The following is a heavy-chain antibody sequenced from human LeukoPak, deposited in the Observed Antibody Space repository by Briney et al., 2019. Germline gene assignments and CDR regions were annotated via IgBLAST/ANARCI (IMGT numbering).Heavy chain of an antibody. J-gene: IGHJ4*02. Sequence: PGRSLRLSCAASGFTFSSYAMHWVRQAPGKGLEWVAVISYDGSNKYYADSVKGRFTISRDNSKNTLYLQMSSLRAEDTAVYYCAKMKGITMVRGTFDYWGQGTLVTVSS. CDR2: ISYDGSNK. V-gene: IGHV3-30*04. D-gene: IGHD3-10*01. CDR1: GFTFSSYA. CDR3: AKMKGITMVRGTFDY.